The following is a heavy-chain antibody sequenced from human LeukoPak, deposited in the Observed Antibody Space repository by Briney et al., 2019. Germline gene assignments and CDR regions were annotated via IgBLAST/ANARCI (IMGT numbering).Heavy chain of an antibody. V-gene: IGHV4-59*01. J-gene: IGHJ4*02. D-gene: IGHD3-10*01. CDR2: IYYSGST. CDR1: GGSISSYY. Sequence: PSETLTLTCTVPGGSISSYYWSWIRQPPGKGLEWIGYIYYSGSTNYNPSLKSRVTISVDTSKNQFSLKLSSVTAADTAVYYCAGGGSGSADYWGQGTLVTVSS. CDR3: AGGGSGSADY.